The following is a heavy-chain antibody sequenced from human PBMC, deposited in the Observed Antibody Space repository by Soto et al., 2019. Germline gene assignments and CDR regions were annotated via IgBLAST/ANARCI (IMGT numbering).Heavy chain of an antibody. CDR3: ARGPIVGATYFDY. J-gene: IGHJ4*02. Sequence: PGGSMSLSCAASGFTSSSYAMHWVRQVPGKGLEWVAVISYDGSNKYYADSVKGRFTISRDNSKNTLYLQMNSLRAEDTAVYYCARGPIVGATYFDYWGQGTLVTVSS. CDR1: GFTSSSYA. V-gene: IGHV3-30-3*01. CDR2: ISYDGSNK. D-gene: IGHD1-26*01.